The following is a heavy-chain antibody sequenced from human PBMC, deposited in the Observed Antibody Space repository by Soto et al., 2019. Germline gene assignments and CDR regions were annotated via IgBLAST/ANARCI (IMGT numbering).Heavy chain of an antibody. Sequence: GGSLRLSCAASGFSFSRFWIHWVRQAPGKGLVWVSRIYSDGSGPMYADSVKGRFTISRDNAKSTLYLQMNSLRAEDTAVYYCATLNSFGSDYWGQGTLVTVSS. CDR1: GFSFSRFW. J-gene: IGHJ4*02. CDR2: IYSDGSGP. V-gene: IGHV3-74*03. CDR3: ATLNSFGSDY. D-gene: IGHD5-18*01.